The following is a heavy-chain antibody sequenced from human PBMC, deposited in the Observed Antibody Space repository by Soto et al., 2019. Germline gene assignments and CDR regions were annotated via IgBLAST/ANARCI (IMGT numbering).Heavy chain of an antibody. CDR2: IRSKVNSYAT. Sequence: PGGSLRLSCAASGFTFSGSAVHWVRQASGKGLEWVGRIRSKVNSYATTYAASVKGRFIISRDDSKNTAYLQMNSLKSDDTAVYYCTRHEAYCGGDFHKFDWFDPWSQGSLVTVSS. CDR1: GFTFSGSA. J-gene: IGHJ5*02. V-gene: IGHV3-73*01. D-gene: IGHD2-21*02. CDR3: TRHEAYCGGDFHKFDWFDP.